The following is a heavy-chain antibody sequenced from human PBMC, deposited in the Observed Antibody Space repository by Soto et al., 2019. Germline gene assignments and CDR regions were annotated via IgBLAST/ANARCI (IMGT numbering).Heavy chain of an antibody. D-gene: IGHD3-22*01. CDR3: AKDRMGYYYDSSGYYYLGGNGMDV. V-gene: IGHV3-23*01. J-gene: IGHJ6*02. CDR1: GFTFSSYA. CDR2: ICGSGGST. Sequence: GSLRLSCAASGFTFSSYAMSWVRQAPGKGLEWVSAICGSGGSTYYADSVKGRFTISRDNSKNTLYLQMNSLRAEDTAVYYCAKDRMGYYYDSSGYYYLGGNGMDVWGQGTTVTVSS.